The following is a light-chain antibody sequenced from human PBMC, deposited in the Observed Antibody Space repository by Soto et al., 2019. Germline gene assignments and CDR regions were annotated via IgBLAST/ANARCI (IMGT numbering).Light chain of an antibody. Sequence: ENAFKQSPGTLSVSPGERDTLSCWASQTISSNYLAWYQQKPGQAPSLLIYGTSSRATGIPDRFSGSGSGTDFTLTISRLEPEDSAIYYCQQYVSWTFGQGTKVEIK. CDR1: QTISSNY. CDR2: GTS. V-gene: IGKV3-20*01. J-gene: IGKJ1*01. CDR3: QQYVSWT.